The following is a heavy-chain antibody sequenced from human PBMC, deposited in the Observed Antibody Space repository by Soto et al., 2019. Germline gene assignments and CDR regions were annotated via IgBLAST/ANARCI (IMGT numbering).Heavy chain of an antibody. Sequence: GGSLRLSCAASGFTFDDYAMHWVRQAPGKGLEWVSGISWNSGSIGYADSVKGRFTISRDNAKNSLYLQMNSLRAEDTALYYCAKGTNYDSSGYWYYGSAFDIWGQGTMVTVSS. CDR1: GFTFDDYA. J-gene: IGHJ3*02. V-gene: IGHV3-9*01. CDR2: ISWNSGSI. CDR3: AKGTNYDSSGYWYYGSAFDI. D-gene: IGHD3-22*01.